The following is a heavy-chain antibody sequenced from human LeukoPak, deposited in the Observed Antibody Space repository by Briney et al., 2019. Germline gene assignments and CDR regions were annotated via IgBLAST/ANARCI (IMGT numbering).Heavy chain of an antibody. CDR1: GFTFSSYA. CDR3: ARDQSGRLDY. D-gene: IGHD1-26*01. Sequence: GGSLRLSCAASGFTFSSYAMSWVRQAPGKGLEWVSAISDSGESTYYADSVKGRFTISRDNSKNTLYLQMHSLRVEDTAVYYCARDQSGRLDYWGQGTLVTVSS. CDR2: ISDSGEST. J-gene: IGHJ4*02. V-gene: IGHV3-23*01.